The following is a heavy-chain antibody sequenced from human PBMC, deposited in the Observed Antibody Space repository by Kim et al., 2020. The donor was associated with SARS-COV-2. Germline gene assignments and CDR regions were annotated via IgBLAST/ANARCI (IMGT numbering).Heavy chain of an antibody. V-gene: IGHV3-30-3*01. CDR1: GFTFSSYV. J-gene: IGHJ4*02. Sequence: GGSLRLSCAASGFTFSSYVMHWVRQAPGKGLEWLAVITYDGNNQYYPESVKGRFTISRDNSKNTLSLQINSLRAEDTAVYYCARGPGGGPSGYYDYWGQGTLVTV. CDR2: ITYDGNNQ. D-gene: IGHD3-22*01. CDR3: ARGPGGGPSGYYDY.